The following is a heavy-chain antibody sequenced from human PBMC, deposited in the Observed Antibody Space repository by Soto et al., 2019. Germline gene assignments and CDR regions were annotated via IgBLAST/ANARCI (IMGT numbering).Heavy chain of an antibody. Sequence: QVQLVQSGAEVQKPGSSVKVSCKASGGTFRSYAISWVRQAPGQGLEWMGGIIPIFGTANYAQKFQGRVMITADEYTRTAYMELSSLRSEDTAVYYCARGAGSSGYYHYFDYWGQGTLVTVSS. D-gene: IGHD3-22*01. CDR3: ARGAGSSGYYHYFDY. V-gene: IGHV1-69*01. J-gene: IGHJ4*02. CDR1: GGTFRSYA. CDR2: IIPIFGTA.